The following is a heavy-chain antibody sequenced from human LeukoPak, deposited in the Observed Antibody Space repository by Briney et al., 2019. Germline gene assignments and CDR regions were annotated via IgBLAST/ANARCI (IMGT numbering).Heavy chain of an antibody. CDR3: VSAVHGITYFGQ. CDR1: GYSITTYW. V-gene: IGHV5-51*01. CDR2: IYLGDSHA. D-gene: IGHD3-10*01. Sequence: GESLKISCKGSGYSITTYWIGWVRQMPGKGLEWLGLIYLGDSHASHSPSSFQGQVTISADKSINTAYLQWSSLKASDSAMYYCVSAVHGITYFGQWGQGILVTVSS. J-gene: IGHJ4*02.